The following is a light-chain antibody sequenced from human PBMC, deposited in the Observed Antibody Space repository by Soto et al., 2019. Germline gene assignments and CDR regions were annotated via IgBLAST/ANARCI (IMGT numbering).Light chain of an antibody. V-gene: IGKV3-11*01. CDR1: QSISSY. CDR3: QQRNSWPPV. CDR2: DAS. Sequence: EIVFTQDPATLSLSPGERATLSCRASQSISSYLAWYQQKPGQAPRLLIYDASNRATGIPARFSGSGSGTDFTLTITSLEPEDFAVYYCQQRNSWPPVFGPGTEVEIK. J-gene: IGKJ3*01.